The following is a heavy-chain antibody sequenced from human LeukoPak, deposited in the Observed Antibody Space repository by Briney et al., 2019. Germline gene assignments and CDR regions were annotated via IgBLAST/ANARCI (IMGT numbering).Heavy chain of an antibody. CDR3: ARDPSGAPEDDYGGXSEESGY. V-gene: IGHV1-46*01. Sequence: GASVKVSCKASGYTFTCYYMHWLRQAPGQGLEWMGIINPSGGSTSYAQKFQGRVTMTRDTSTSTVYMELSSLRSEDTAVYYCARDPSGAPEDDYGGXSEESGYWGXGTXVXVSS. CDR1: GYTFTCYY. D-gene: IGHD4-23*01. J-gene: IGHJ4*01. CDR2: INPSGGST.